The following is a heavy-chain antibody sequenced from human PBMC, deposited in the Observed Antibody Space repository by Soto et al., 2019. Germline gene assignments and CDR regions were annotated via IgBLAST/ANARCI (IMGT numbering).Heavy chain of an antibody. J-gene: IGHJ6*02. CDR2: IYPGDSDT. D-gene: IGHD6-13*01. V-gene: IGHV5-51*01. CDR1: GYSFTSYW. Sequence: PGESLKISCKGSGYSFTSYWIGWARQMPGKGLEWMGIIYPGDSDTRYSPSFRGQVTISADKSISTAYLQWSSLKASDTAMYYCARTAAAGKYYYGMDVWGQGTTVTVS. CDR3: ARTAAAGKYYYGMDV.